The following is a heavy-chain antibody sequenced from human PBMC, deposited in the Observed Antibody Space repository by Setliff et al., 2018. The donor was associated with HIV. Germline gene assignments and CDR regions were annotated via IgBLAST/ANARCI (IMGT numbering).Heavy chain of an antibody. CDR3: ARDKGPPPVVHLDY. CDR1: GFTFSNYA. CDR2: ISGSGDTT. V-gene: IGHV3-23*01. D-gene: IGHD3-10*02. J-gene: IGHJ4*02. Sequence: GGSLRLSCAASGFTFSNYAMTWVRQAPGKGLERVSGISGSGDTTNYADSVKGRFTISRDNSKNTLYLQMNSLRAEDTAMYYCARDKGPPPVVHLDYWGQGTLVTVS.